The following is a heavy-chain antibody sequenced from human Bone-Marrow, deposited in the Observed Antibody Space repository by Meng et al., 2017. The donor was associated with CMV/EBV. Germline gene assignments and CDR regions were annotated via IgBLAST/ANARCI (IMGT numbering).Heavy chain of an antibody. V-gene: IGHV3-23*01. CDR1: GFACSSYA. D-gene: IGHD4-17*01. Sequence: SGFACSSYAMSWVRQAPGKGLEWVSGISGSGGSTYYADSVKGRFTISRDNSMNTLHLQMNSLRAGDTAVYYCAKDRGYGDYRYYFDYWGQGTLVTVSS. CDR2: ISGSGGST. CDR3: AKDRGYGDYRYYFDY. J-gene: IGHJ4*02.